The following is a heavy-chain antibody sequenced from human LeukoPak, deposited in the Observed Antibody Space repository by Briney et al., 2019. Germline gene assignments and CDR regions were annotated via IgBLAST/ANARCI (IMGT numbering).Heavy chain of an antibody. D-gene: IGHD6-13*01. V-gene: IGHV5-51*01. CDR2: IYPGDSDT. Sequence: GESLKISCKGSGYSFTSYWIGWVRQMPGKGLEWMGIIYPGDSDTRYSPSFQGQVTISADKSISTAYLQWSSLKASDTAMYYCARRGQQLVQGNCYYGMDVWGKGTTVTVSS. CDR3: ARRGQQLVQGNCYYGMDV. J-gene: IGHJ6*04. CDR1: GYSFTSYW.